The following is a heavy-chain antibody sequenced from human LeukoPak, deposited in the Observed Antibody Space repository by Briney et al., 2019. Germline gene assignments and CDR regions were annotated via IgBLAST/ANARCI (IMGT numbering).Heavy chain of an antibody. CDR2: VFYSGST. D-gene: IGHD6-13*01. CDR3: ARSLGYSDTWYKC. J-gene: IGHJ4*02. V-gene: IGHV4-59*01. Sequence: SETLSLTCTVSNGSINNYYWNWIRQPPGKGLEWIGYVFYSGSTNYNPSLKSRVTISVDASKNNFSLKLNSVTAADTAVYYCARSLGYSDTWYKCWGQGTLVTVSS. CDR1: NGSINNYY.